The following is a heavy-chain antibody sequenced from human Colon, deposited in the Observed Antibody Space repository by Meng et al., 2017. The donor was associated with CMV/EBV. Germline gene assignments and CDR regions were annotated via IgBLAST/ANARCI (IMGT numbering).Heavy chain of an antibody. CDR3: AKEGVGRGDPLDH. V-gene: IGHV3-48*03. CDR1: GFAFSYSE. J-gene: IGHJ4*02. Sequence: GESLKISCAASGFAFSYSEMNWVRQAPGKGLEWVAYISSSGRDIYYADSVKGRFTISRDNAKNSLYLQMNSLRAEDSAIYYCAKEGVGRGDPLDHWGQGTLVTVSS. D-gene: IGHD3-3*01. CDR2: ISSSGRDI.